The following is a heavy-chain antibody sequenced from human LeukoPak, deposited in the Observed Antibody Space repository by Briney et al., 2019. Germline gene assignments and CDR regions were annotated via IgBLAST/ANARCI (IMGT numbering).Heavy chain of an antibody. J-gene: IGHJ4*02. CDR2: ISGSGGST. V-gene: IGHV3-23*01. CDR1: GFTFSSYA. Sequence: PGGSLRLSCAASGFTFSSYAMSWVRQAPEKGLEWVSAISGSGGSTYYADSVKGRFTISRDNSKNTLYLQMNSLRAEDTAVYYCAKSSHFWSGYLDYWGQGTLVTVSS. D-gene: IGHD3-3*02. CDR3: AKSSHFWSGYLDY.